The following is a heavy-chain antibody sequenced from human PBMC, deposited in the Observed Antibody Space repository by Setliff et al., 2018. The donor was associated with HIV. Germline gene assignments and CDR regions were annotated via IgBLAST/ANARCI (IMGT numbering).Heavy chain of an antibody. CDR2: IHHSGTT. CDR1: GYSISSGYY. CDR3: ARVPHRVVGTTTLLYHFDY. Sequence: ASETLSLTCAVSGYSISSGYYWAWIRQSPGKGLDWIGSIHHSGTTYYNPSLKSRVTISVDTTTNQVSLQVNSVTAVDTAVYYCARVPHRVVGTTTLLYHFDYWGLGGSPSPQ. D-gene: IGHD1-26*01. V-gene: IGHV4-38-2*01. J-gene: IGHJ4*02.